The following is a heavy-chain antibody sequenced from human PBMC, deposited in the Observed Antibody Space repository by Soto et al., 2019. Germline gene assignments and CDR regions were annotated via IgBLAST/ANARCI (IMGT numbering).Heavy chain of an antibody. J-gene: IGHJ4*02. Sequence: PSETLSLTCAVYGGSFSGYYWSWIRQPPGKGLEWIGEINHSGSTNYNPSLKSRVTISVDTSKNQFSLKLSSVTAADTAVYYWARGLKPPPNSSGWYDYFDYWGQGTLVT. CDR3: ARGLKPPPNSSGWYDYFDY. D-gene: IGHD6-19*01. V-gene: IGHV4-34*01. CDR2: INHSGST. CDR1: GGSFSGYY.